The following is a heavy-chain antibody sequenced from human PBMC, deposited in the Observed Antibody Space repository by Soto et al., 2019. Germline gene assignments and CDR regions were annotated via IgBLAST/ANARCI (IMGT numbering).Heavy chain of an antibody. CDR3: EGRDDPFHV. CDR1: GFTFSNYG. J-gene: IGHJ3*01. Sequence: QVQLVESGGGVVQPGTSLRLSCVATGFTFSNYGIHWVRQAPGRGLEWVAVIWNDGSQKYLADSVRGRFTISRDNSKNTVYLQMNSLRVEDTAVYYCEGRDDPFHVWGQGTMVTVSS. CDR2: IWNDGSQK. V-gene: IGHV3-33*01.